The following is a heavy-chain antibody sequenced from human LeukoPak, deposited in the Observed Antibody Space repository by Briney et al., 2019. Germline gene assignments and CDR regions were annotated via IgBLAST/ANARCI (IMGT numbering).Heavy chain of an antibody. J-gene: IGHJ4*02. Sequence: SETLSLTCTVSGGSISSYYWSWIRHPAGKGMEWLGRIYTSGNTNYNPSLKSRVTMSGDTAKNQFSLKLSSVTAADTAVYYCARDRGDCPDYWGQGTLVTVSS. D-gene: IGHD2-21*02. V-gene: IGHV4-4*07. CDR2: IYTSGNT. CDR3: ARDRGDCPDY. CDR1: GGSISSYY.